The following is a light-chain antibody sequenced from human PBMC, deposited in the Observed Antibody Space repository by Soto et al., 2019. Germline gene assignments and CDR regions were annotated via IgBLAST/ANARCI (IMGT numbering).Light chain of an antibody. Sequence: QSVLTQPPSASGSHGQSVPISCTGTPSDVGGFNAVSWYQQHPGKAPHLMIYDVHQRPSGVGDRFSGSKARNTASLTVSALQDADEAYYFCSSYAHSAVVFGGGTKLTV. CDR1: PSDVGGFNA. CDR2: DVH. CDR3: SSYAHSAVV. V-gene: IGLV2-8*01. J-gene: IGLJ2*01.